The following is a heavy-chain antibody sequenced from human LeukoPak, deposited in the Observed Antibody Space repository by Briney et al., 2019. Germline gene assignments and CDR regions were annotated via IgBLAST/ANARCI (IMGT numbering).Heavy chain of an antibody. Sequence: ASVKVSCKASGYTFTSYYMHWVRQAPGQGLEWMGTIIPIFGTPNYAQNFQGRVTITADESMSTAYMELSSLRSEDTAVYYCSRLLRSSPRDPWGQGTLVTVSS. CDR2: IIPIFGTP. V-gene: IGHV1-69*13. J-gene: IGHJ5*02. D-gene: IGHD3-22*01. CDR3: SRLLRSSPRDP. CDR1: GYTFTSYY.